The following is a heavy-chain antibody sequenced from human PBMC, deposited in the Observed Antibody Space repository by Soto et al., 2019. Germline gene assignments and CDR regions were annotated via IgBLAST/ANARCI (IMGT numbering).Heavy chain of an antibody. CDR2: IYWNDDK. V-gene: IGHV2-5*01. D-gene: IGHD2-21*01. J-gene: IGHJ5*02. CDR1: GFSLSTSGVG. CDR3: AHRRGSYAPSVIKGEFDP. Sequence: QITLKESGPTLVKPTQTLTLTCTFSGFSLSTSGVGVGWIRQPPGKALEWLALIYWNDDKRYSPSLKSRLTITKDTSKNQVVLTMTNMDPVDTATYYCAHRRGSYAPSVIKGEFDPWGQGTLVTVSS.